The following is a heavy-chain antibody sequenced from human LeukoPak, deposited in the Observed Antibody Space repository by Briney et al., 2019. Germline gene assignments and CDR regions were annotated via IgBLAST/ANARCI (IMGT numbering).Heavy chain of an antibody. D-gene: IGHD3-22*01. J-gene: IGHJ4*02. V-gene: IGHV4-30-2*01. Sequence: SETLSLTCAVSGGSISSGGHSWSWIRQPPGKGLEWIGYIYHSGSTYYNPSLKSRVTISVDRSKNQFSLKLSSVTAADTAVYYCARVRGYYYDSSGPFDYWGQGTLVTVSS. CDR2: IYHSGST. CDR3: ARVRGYYYDSSGPFDY. CDR1: GGSISSGGHS.